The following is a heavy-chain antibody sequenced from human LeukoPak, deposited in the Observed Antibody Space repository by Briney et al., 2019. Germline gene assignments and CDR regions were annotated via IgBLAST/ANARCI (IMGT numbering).Heavy chain of an antibody. J-gene: IGHJ4*02. V-gene: IGHV4-34*01. Sequence: PSETLSLTCAVYGGSFSGYYRNWIRQPPGKGLEWIGEINHSGNTNYDPSLKSRVSISVDTSKNQFSLRLSSVTAADTAVYYCARGGYCGGDCYFYYWGQGTLVTVSS. CDR3: ARGGYCGGDCYFYY. CDR1: GGSFSGYY. CDR2: INHSGNT. D-gene: IGHD2-21*02.